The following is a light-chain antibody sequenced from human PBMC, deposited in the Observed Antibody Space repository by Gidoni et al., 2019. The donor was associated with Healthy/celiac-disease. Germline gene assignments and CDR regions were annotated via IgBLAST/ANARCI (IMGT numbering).Light chain of an antibody. J-gene: IGKJ2*01. V-gene: IGKV1-39*01. CDR2: AAS. Sequence: DIQMTQSPSSLSASVGDRVTITCRASQSIRSYLNWYQQKPGKAPKLLIYAASSLPSGVPSRFSGSGSGTDFTLTISSLQPEDFATYYCQQSYSTPQTFGQGTKLEIK. CDR1: QSIRSY. CDR3: QQSYSTPQT.